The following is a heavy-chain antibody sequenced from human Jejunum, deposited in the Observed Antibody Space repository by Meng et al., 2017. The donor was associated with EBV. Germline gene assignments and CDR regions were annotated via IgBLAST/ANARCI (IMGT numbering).Heavy chain of an antibody. D-gene: IGHD1-14*01. V-gene: IGHV3-23*04. J-gene: IGHJ4*02. CDR2: IGGPGTDT. Sequence: EVKMVVSGGTFVQPGGSLVVSCETSGFTFDSYAMTWVRQAPGKGLEWVSSIGGPGTDTYYADSVKGRFTISRDNSKNMLSLQMNSLRAEDTATYYCAKDGVPRNGVWDYFDLWGQGTLVTVSS. CDR3: AKDGVPRNGVWDYFDL. CDR1: GFTFDSYA.